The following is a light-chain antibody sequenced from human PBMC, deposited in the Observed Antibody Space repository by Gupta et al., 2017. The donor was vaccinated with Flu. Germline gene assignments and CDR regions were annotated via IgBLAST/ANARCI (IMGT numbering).Light chain of an antibody. CDR3: FIAGDGDVGTTL. CDR2: STT. V-gene: IGLV8-61*01. Sequence: QTVVTHEPSFSVSPGGTVTLTCGLSSGSVASTKYLRWYRQTPGQPPPTLIDSTTVRSSGVPARCSCAIVGDNAALIIRGAQADDEADDDYFIAGDGDVGTTLFGGGTKLTVL. CDR1: SGSVASTKY. J-gene: IGLJ3*02.